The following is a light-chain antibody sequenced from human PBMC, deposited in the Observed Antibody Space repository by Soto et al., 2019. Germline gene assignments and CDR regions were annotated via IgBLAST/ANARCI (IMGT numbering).Light chain of an antibody. CDR1: SSDVGSYNL. J-gene: IGLJ1*01. Sequence: QSALTQPASVSGSPGQSITISCTGTSSDVGSYNLVSWYQQHPGKAPKLMIYEVSKRPSGVSNRFSGSKSGNTASLTIPGLQAEDEADYYCCSYAGGSTSYVFGTGTKVTVL. V-gene: IGLV2-23*02. CDR3: CSYAGGSTSYV. CDR2: EVS.